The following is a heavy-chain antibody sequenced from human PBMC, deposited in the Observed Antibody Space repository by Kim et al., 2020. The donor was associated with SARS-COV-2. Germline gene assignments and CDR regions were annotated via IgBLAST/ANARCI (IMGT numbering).Heavy chain of an antibody. D-gene: IGHD3-3*01. CDR3: ARDPTYDFWSGYSRSFDY. Sequence: GGSLRLSCAASGFTFSSYSMNWVRQAPGKGLEWVSYISSSSSTIYYADSVKGRFTISRDNAKNSLYRQMNSLRDEDTAVYYCARDPTYDFWSGYSRSFDYWGQGTLVTVSS. CDR1: GFTFSSYS. J-gene: IGHJ4*02. V-gene: IGHV3-48*02. CDR2: ISSSSSTI.